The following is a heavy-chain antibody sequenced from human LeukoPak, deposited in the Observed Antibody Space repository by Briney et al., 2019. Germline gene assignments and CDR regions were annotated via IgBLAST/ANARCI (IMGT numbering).Heavy chain of an antibody. D-gene: IGHD4-23*01. V-gene: IGHV3-21*04. Sequence: GGSLRLSCAASGFTFSTYSINWVRQAPGKGLEWVSSISSSSTYIYSADSVKGRFTISRDNAQNSVYLQMNSLRAEDTAVYYCAKDMSNYGGNSEYFDYWGQGTLVTVSS. CDR1: GFTFSTYS. J-gene: IGHJ4*02. CDR2: ISSSSTYI. CDR3: AKDMSNYGGNSEYFDY.